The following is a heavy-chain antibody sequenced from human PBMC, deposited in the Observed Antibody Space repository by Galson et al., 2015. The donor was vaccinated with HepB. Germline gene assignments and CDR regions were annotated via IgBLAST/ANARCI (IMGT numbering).Heavy chain of an antibody. D-gene: IGHD6-6*01. CDR1: GFTFSNAW. Sequence: SLRLSCAASGFTFSNAWMSWVRQAPGKGLEWVGRIKSKTDGGTTDYAAPVKGRFTISRNDSKNTLYLQMNSLKTEDTAVYYCTKDRPPSGQGYWGQGTLVTVSS. CDR3: TKDRPPSGQGY. V-gene: IGHV3-15*01. J-gene: IGHJ4*02. CDR2: IKSKTDGGTT.